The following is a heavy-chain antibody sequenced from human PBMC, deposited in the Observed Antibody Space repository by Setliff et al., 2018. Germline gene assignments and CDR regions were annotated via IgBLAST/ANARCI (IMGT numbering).Heavy chain of an antibody. D-gene: IGHD2-8*01. J-gene: IGHJ6*03. V-gene: IGHV3-48*01. CDR2: ISSSGSLI. CDR1: GFSFSNYA. CDR3: ARVGRERSNGECYSTTPCYSYYMDV. Sequence: PGGSLRLSCVVSGFSFSNYAMTWVRQTPGKGLEWVAYISSSGSLIYYPDSVKGRFTISRDNAKNSLYLQMNSLRAGDTAVYYCARVGRERSNGECYSTTPCYSYYMDVWGKGTTVTVSS.